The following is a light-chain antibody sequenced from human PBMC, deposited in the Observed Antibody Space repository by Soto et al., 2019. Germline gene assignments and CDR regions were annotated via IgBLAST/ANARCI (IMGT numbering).Light chain of an antibody. CDR3: AAWDDSLNGHWV. CDR1: SSSIGSNT. V-gene: IGLV1-44*01. CDR2: NNN. J-gene: IGLJ3*02. Sequence: QSVLTQPPSASGTPGQRVTISCSGSSSSIGSNTVKWYQQLPGTAPKLLIYNNNQRPSGVPDRFSGSKSGTSASLAISGLQSEDEADYYCAAWDDSLNGHWVFGGGPKVTVL.